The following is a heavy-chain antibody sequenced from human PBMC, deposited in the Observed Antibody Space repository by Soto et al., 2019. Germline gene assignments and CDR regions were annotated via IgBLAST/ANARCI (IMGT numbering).Heavy chain of an antibody. J-gene: IGHJ6*03. CDR1: GGSFSGYY. V-gene: IGHV4-34*01. CDR2: INHSGST. D-gene: IGHD3-3*01. CDR3: ARHGLRGVVIHPYYYYYYMDV. Sequence: SETLSLTCAVYGGSFSGYYWSWIRQPPGKGLEWIGEINHSGSTNYNPSLKSRVTISVDTSKNQFSLKLSSVTAADTAVYYCARHGLRGVVIHPYYYYYYMDVWGKGTTVTVSS.